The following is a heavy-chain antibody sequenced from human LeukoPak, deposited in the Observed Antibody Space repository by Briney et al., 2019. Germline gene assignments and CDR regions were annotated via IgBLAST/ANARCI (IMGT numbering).Heavy chain of an antibody. CDR2: INPNSGGT. Sequence: RASVKVSCMASGYTVTGYYIHWVRQAPGQGLEWMGWINPNSGGTNFAQKFRGRVTLTRDTSINTAYMDLSRVRSDDTAVYYCARDRIVGASDAFDIWGQGTMVTVSS. V-gene: IGHV1-2*02. D-gene: IGHD1-26*01. CDR1: GYTVTGYY. J-gene: IGHJ3*02. CDR3: ARDRIVGASDAFDI.